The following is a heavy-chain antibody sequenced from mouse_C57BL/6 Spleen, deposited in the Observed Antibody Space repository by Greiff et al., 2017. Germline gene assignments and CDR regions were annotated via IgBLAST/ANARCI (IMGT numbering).Heavy chain of an antibody. Sequence: EVQLQQSGPELVKPGASVKMSCKASGYTFTDYNMHWVKQSHGKSLEWIGYINPNNGGTSYNQKFKGKATLTVNKSSSTAYMELRSLTSEDSAVYYCAREVTTVVEWPWFAYWGQGTLVTVSA. CDR1: GYTFTDYN. J-gene: IGHJ3*01. CDR3: AREVTTVVEWPWFAY. D-gene: IGHD1-1*01. V-gene: IGHV1-22*01. CDR2: INPNNGGT.